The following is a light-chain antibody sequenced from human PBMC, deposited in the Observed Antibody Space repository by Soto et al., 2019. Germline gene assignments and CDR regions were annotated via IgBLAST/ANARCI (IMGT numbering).Light chain of an antibody. Sequence: DIVMTQSPDSLAVSLGERATINCKSSQSVLSSSNNKNYLTWYQQKLGQPPRLLIYWASTRESGVPDRFSGSGSGADFPLTINSLQAEDVAVYYCQQYYSTPWTCGQGTKVEIK. V-gene: IGKV4-1*01. CDR3: QQYYSTPWT. CDR1: QSVLSSSNNKNY. J-gene: IGKJ1*01. CDR2: WAS.